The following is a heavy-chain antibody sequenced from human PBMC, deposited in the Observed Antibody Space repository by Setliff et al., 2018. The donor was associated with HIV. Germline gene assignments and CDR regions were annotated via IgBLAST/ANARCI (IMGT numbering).Heavy chain of an antibody. Sequence: SETLSLTCTVSGGSISSGDYYWSWIRQHPGKGLEWVGYIYYSGSTYYNPSLKSRLTISIDTSKNQFSLNLSSVTAADTAVYYCARTYYYDKSGEGYMDVWGKGTTVTVSS. CDR2: IYYSGST. CDR3: ARTYYYDKSGEGYMDV. V-gene: IGHV4-31*03. CDR1: GGSISSGDYY. J-gene: IGHJ6*03. D-gene: IGHD3-22*01.